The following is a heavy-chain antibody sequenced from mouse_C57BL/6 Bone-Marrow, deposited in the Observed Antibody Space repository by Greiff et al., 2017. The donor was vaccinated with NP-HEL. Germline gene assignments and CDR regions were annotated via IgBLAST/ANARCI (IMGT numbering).Heavy chain of an antibody. D-gene: IGHD1-1*01. J-gene: IGHJ1*03. CDR3: ARQHHHGPWYFDV. V-gene: IGHV5-12*01. Sequence: EVQLMESGGGLVQPGGSLRLSCAASGFTFSDYYMYWVRQTPEKRLEWVAYISNGGGSSYYPDTVKGRSTISRDNAKNTLYLQMSRLKAEDTAMYFCARQHHHGPWYFDVWRTADTVPVSS. CDR1: GFTFSDYY. CDR2: ISNGGGSS.